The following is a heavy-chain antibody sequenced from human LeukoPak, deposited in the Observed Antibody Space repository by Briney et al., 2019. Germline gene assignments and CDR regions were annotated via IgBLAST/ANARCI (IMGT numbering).Heavy chain of an antibody. CDR1: GFTFSSYG. CDR3: AKGGYSTYNWFDP. CDR2: ISYDGSNK. Sequence: GGSLRLSCAASGFTFSSYGMHWVRQAPGKGLEWVAVISYDGSNKYYADSAKGRFTISRDNSKNTLYLQMNSLRAEDTAVYYCAKGGYSTYNWFDPWGQGTLVTVSS. V-gene: IGHV3-30*18. J-gene: IGHJ5*02. D-gene: IGHD4-11*01.